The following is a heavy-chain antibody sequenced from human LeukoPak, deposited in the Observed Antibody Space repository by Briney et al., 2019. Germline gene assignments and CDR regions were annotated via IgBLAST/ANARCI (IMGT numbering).Heavy chain of an antibody. CDR1: GGTFSSYA. Sequence: ASVKVSCKASGGTFSSYAISWVRQAPGQGLEWMGGIIPIFGTANYAQKFQGRVTLTTDESTSTAYMELGSLGSEEKAVYYCARGAYYDILTGYYIGWGQGTLVSVSS. V-gene: IGHV1-69*05. CDR2: IIPIFGTA. CDR3: ARGAYYDILTGYYIG. D-gene: IGHD3-9*01. J-gene: IGHJ4*02.